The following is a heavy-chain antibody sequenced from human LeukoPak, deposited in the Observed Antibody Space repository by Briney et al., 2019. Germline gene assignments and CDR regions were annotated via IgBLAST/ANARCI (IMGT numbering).Heavy chain of an antibody. CDR1: GYTFTSYD. J-gene: IGHJ4*02. D-gene: IGHD2-2*01. Sequence: ASVKVSCKASGYTFTSYDINWVRQATGQGLEWMGIINPSGGSTSYAQKFQGRVTMTRDTSTSTVYMELRSLRSDDTAVYYCAREIPYCSSTSCQNFDYWGQGTLVTVSS. CDR3: AREIPYCSSTSCQNFDY. CDR2: INPSGGST. V-gene: IGHV1-46*01.